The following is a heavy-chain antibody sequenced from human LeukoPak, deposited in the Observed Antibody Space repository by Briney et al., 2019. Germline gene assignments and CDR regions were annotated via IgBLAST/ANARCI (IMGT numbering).Heavy chain of an antibody. CDR2: ITNTGST. J-gene: IGHJ6*02. Sequence: SETLSLTCTVSGGSISNSAYYWVWIRQPPGKGLEWIGTITNTGSTYSNPSLKSRVTISIDTSKTQISLKLTSVTAADTAVFYCAGKTPGTSMDVWGQGTPVTVSS. CDR1: GGSISNSAYY. CDR3: AGKTPGTSMDV. V-gene: IGHV4-39*01. D-gene: IGHD3-10*01.